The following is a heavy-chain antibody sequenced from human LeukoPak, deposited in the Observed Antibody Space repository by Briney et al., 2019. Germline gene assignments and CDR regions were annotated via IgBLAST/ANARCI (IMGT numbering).Heavy chain of an antibody. CDR3: ARRGSSANWDFDL. V-gene: IGHV4-39*07. CDR2: IYYSGST. D-gene: IGHD6-6*01. J-gene: IGHJ2*01. Sequence: SETLSLTCTVSGGSISSSSYYWGWIRQPPGKGLEWIGSIYYSGSTYYNPSLKSRVTISVDTSKNQFSLKLSSVTAADTAVYYCARRGSSANWDFDLWGRGTLVTVSS. CDR1: GGSISSSSYY.